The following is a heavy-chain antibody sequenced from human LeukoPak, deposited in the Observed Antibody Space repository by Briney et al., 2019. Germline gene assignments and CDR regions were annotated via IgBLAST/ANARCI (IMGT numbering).Heavy chain of an antibody. V-gene: IGHV4-39*01. CDR2: IYYSGST. CDR3: ARHYYGSGRWFDP. CDR1: GGSISSSSYY. Sequence: SETLSLTCTVSGGSISSSSYYWGWIRQPPGKGLEWIGSIYYSGSTYYNPSLKSRVTISVDTSKNQFSLKLSSVTAADTAVYYCARHYYGSGRWFDPWGQGTPVTVSS. J-gene: IGHJ5*02. D-gene: IGHD3-10*01.